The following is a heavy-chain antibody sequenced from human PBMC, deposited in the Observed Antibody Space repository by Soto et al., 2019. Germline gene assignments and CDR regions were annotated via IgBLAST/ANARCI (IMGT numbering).Heavy chain of an antibody. CDR3: AKDLGWVSRYYYYGMDV. D-gene: IGHD6-19*01. V-gene: IGHV3-30*18. CDR2: ISYDGSNK. Sequence: PGGSLRLSCAASGFTFSSYGMHWVRQAPGKGLEWVAVISYDGSNKYYADSVKGRFTISRDNSKNTLYLQMNSLRAEDTAVYYCAKDLGWVSRYYYYGMDVWGQGTTVTVSS. J-gene: IGHJ6*02. CDR1: GFTFSSYG.